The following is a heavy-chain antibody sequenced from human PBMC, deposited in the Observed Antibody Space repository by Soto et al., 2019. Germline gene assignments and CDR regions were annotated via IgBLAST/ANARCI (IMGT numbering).Heavy chain of an antibody. J-gene: IGHJ4*02. V-gene: IGHV4-34*01. CDR1: GGSFSGYY. D-gene: IGHD4-17*01. Sequence: SETLSLTCAVYGGSFSGYYWSWIRQPPGKGLECIGEINHSVSTNYNPSLKSRVTITVATPKNQFSLKLSSVHAADTAVYYCARDLTTVSLDYWGQGTLVTVSS. CDR3: ARDLTTVSLDY. CDR2: INHSVST.